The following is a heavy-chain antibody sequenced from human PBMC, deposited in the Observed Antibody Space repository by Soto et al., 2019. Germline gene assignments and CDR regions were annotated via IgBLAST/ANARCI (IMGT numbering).Heavy chain of an antibody. CDR2: ISDNGRP. J-gene: IGHJ4*02. Sequence: QVQLQESGPGLVKPSQTLSLTCSVSDGSISSGGYYWSWIRLHPGKGLERIGYISDNGRPYYNPSLKSRVTISEDRSKNQFYLRLRSVTAADTAVYYCARNDSGSKNFDYWGQGTLVTVSS. D-gene: IGHD3-10*01. CDR3: ARNDSGSKNFDY. CDR1: DGSISSGGYY. V-gene: IGHV4-31*03.